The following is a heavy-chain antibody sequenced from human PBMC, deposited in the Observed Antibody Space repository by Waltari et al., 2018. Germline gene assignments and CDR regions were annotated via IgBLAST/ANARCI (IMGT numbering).Heavy chain of an antibody. V-gene: IGHV3-13*01. J-gene: IGHJ4*02. Sequence: SGFTLSTYDMHWVRQVRGQGLDWVSGLGSAGDKYYSESVRGRFSLSRENARNSLRLQLNSLRAEDTAVYYCVRSTTESRGPYTVDFDYWGQGTLVSVSS. CDR2: LGSAGDK. CDR1: GFTLSTYD. CDR3: VRSTTESRGPYTVDFDY. D-gene: IGHD4-17*01.